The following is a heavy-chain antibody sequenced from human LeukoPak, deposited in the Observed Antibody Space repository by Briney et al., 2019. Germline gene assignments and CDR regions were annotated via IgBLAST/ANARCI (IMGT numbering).Heavy chain of an antibody. V-gene: IGHV3-53*01. CDR1: GFTVSSNY. D-gene: IGHD6-19*01. Sequence: PGGSLRPSRAASGFTVSSNYMSWVRQAPGKGLEWVSVIYSGGSTYYADSVKGRFTISRDNSKNTLYLQMNSLRAEDTAVYYCAGSGRIYSSGWYRFDYWGQGTLVTVSS. CDR2: IYSGGST. CDR3: AGSGRIYSSGWYRFDY. J-gene: IGHJ4*02.